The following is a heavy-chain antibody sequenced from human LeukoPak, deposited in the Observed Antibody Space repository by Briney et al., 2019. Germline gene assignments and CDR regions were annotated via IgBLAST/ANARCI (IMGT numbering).Heavy chain of an antibody. J-gene: IGHJ4*02. CDR2: IYSGGST. CDR1: GFTVSSNY. V-gene: IGHV3-66*01. Sequence: PGGSLRVSCAASGFTVSSNYTSWVRQAPGKGLEWVSVIYSGGSTYYADSVKGRFSISRDNSKNTVYLQMNSLRAEDTAVYYCARVRDGYFIDYWGQGTLVTVSS. CDR3: ARVRDGYFIDY. D-gene: IGHD5-24*01.